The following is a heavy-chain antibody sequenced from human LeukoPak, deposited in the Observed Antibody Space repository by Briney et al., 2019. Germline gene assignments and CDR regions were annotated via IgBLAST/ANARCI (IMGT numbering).Heavy chain of an antibody. CDR2: ISGSGDTT. CDR3: ARDLYDYGDPREVYFDY. D-gene: IGHD4-17*01. CDR1: GFTFSSYV. V-gene: IGHV3-23*01. Sequence: GGSLRLSCVVSGFTFSSYVMSWVRQAPGKGREWVSIISGSGDTTQYADSVKGRFTISRDNSKNTLYLQMNSLRADDTAVYYCARDLYDYGDPREVYFDYWGQGTLVTVSS. J-gene: IGHJ4*02.